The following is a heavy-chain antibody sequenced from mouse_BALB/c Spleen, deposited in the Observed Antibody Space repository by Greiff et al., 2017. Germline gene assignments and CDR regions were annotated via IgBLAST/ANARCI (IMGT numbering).Heavy chain of an antibody. V-gene: IGHV2-9*02. CDR3: ARVQLTGDFDV. D-gene: IGHD4-1*01. CDR2: IWAGGST. CDR1: GFSLTSYG. Sequence: VQLQVSGPGLVAPSQSLSITCTVSGFSLTSYGVHWVRQPPGKGLEWLGVIWAGGSTNYNSALMSRLSISKDNSKSQVFLKMNSLQTDDTAMYYCARVQLTGDFDVWGAGTTVTVSS. J-gene: IGHJ1*01.